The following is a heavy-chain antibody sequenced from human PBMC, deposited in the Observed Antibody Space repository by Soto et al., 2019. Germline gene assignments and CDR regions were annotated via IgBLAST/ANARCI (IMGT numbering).Heavy chain of an antibody. Sequence: QAQLEQSGGEVKKPGSSVKVSCKASRVAFSKFIVTWVRQAPGLGLEWVGGIIPIFGTANYAQKFQGRVTITADESTSTPYMEVNNLRSEATAVHYCAKVRYRSPMGYYYGMDVWGQGTTVTVSS. J-gene: IGHJ6*02. D-gene: IGHD6-19*01. V-gene: IGHV1-69*01. CDR1: RVAFSKFI. CDR3: AKVRYRSPMGYYYGMDV. CDR2: IIPIFGTA.